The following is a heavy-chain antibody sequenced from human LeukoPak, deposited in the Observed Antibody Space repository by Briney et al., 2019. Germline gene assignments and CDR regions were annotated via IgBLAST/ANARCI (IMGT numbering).Heavy chain of an antibody. CDR2: ISGSGGSI. V-gene: IGHV3-23*01. CDR1: GFTFSGYA. Sequence: GGSLRLSCTVSGFTFSGYAMSWVRQAPGKGLEWVSAISGSGGSIYYADSVKGRFTISRDNSKNTLYLQMNSLRAEDTAVFYCAKVIVPLSGIIHYSGQGTLVTVSS. D-gene: IGHD1-14*01. CDR3: AKVIVPLSGIIHY. J-gene: IGHJ4*02.